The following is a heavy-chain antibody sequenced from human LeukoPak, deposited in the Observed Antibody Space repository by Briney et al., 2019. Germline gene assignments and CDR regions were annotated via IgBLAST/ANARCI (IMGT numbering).Heavy chain of an antibody. D-gene: IGHD4-23*01. Sequence: GGSLRLSCSVSGFTISSYAMHWVRQAPGKGLDYVSSISSDGGSTFYADSVKGRFTISRDNSKNTLSLQMSSLRTEDTAVYYCVKDRWVDYWGQGTLVTVSS. J-gene: IGHJ4*02. V-gene: IGHV3-64D*06. CDR2: ISSDGGST. CDR1: GFTISSYA. CDR3: VKDRWVDY.